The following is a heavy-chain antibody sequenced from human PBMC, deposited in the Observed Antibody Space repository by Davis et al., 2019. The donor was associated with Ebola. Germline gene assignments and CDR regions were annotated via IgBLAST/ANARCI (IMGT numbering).Heavy chain of an antibody. CDR1: GFTFSSYS. Sequence: GGSLRLSCAASGFTFSSYSMNWVRQAPGKGLEWVSTISGSGGTTYYADSVKGRFTISRDNSKNTLYLQMNSLSAEDTAVYYCAKSNYFGSGSPLAWGQGTLVTVSS. J-gene: IGHJ4*02. CDR3: AKSNYFGSGSPLA. CDR2: ISGSGGTT. V-gene: IGHV3-23*01. D-gene: IGHD3-10*01.